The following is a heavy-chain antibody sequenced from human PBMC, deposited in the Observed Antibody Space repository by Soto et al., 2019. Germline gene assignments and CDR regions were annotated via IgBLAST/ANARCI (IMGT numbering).Heavy chain of an antibody. D-gene: IGHD3-16*01. V-gene: IGHV4-30-4*01. CDR2: IYNGGTT. CDR3: ARGTSGDKIDY. Sequence: QVQLQESGPRLVSPSQTLSLTCTVSGGSISSAAYCWSWIRQSPDKGLEWIGHIYNGGTTYSSPSLKGRVTISADTSETQFSLKLSSVSAADTAVYYCARGTSGDKIDYWGQGIQVTVSS. J-gene: IGHJ4*02. CDR1: GGSISSAAYC.